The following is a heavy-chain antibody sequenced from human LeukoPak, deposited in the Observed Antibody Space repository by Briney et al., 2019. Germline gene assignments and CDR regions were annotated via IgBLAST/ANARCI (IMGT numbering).Heavy chain of an antibody. V-gene: IGHV4-39*07. CDR1: GGSIRSSYYY. D-gene: IGHD3-22*01. J-gene: IGHJ4*02. CDR2: INHSGST. Sequence: SETLSLTCTVSGGSIRSSYYYWSWIRQPPGKGLEWIGEINHSGSTNYNPSLKSRVTISVGTSKKQFSLKLSSVTAADTAVYYCVTYYFDSSGPKKNYWGQGTLVTVSS. CDR3: VTYYFDSSGPKKNY.